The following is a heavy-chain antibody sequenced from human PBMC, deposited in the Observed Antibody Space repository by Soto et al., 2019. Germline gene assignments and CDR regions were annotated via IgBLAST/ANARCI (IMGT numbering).Heavy chain of an antibody. V-gene: IGHV1-58*01. CDR1: GFTFTSSA. J-gene: IGHJ6*02. CDR3: AATIIAAVGTGYYYGMDV. D-gene: IGHD6-13*01. Sequence: SVKVSCKASGFTFTSSAVQWVRQARGQRLEWIGWIVVGGGDTNSAQKFQKRVTITRDMSTSTAYIEHSSLRSEDTAVYYCAATIIAAVGTGYYYGMDVWGQGTTVTVSS. CDR2: IVVGGGDT.